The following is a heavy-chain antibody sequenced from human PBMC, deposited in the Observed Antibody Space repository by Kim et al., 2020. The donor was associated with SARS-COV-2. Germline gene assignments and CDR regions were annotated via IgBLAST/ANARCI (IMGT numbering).Heavy chain of an antibody. CDR1: GGSISSSSYY. J-gene: IGHJ6*02. V-gene: IGHV4-39*01. Sequence: SETLSLTCTVSGGSISSSSYYWGWIRQPPGKGLEWIGSIYYSGSIYYNPSLKSRVTISIDTSKNLFSLQLTSVTAADTAGYYCAHPTYYYYSMDGWGQGT. CDR3: AHPTYYYYSMDG. CDR2: IYYSGSI.